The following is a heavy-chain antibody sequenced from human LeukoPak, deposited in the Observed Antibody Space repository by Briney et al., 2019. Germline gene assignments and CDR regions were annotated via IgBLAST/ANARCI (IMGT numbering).Heavy chain of an antibody. CDR1: GFTFSSYA. CDR2: ISDSGDYT. CDR3: AKDTSIGKYCTNGVCSPFDY. Sequence: GGSLTLSRAGSGFTFSSYAMSWVRQAPGQGLEWVSVISDSGDYTSYADSVRGRFTISRDNSRNTLYLQMIRLRPEDTAVYYCAKDTSIGKYCTNGVCSPFDYWGQGTLVTVSS. J-gene: IGHJ4*02. V-gene: IGHV3-23*01. D-gene: IGHD2-8*01.